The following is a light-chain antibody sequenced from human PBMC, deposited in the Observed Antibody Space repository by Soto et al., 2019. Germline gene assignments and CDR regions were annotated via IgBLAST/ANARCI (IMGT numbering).Light chain of an antibody. V-gene: IGKV3-20*01. Sequence: EIVLTQSPGTLSLSPGERATLSCRASQSVSSSSYLAWYQQKPGQAPRLHIYGASSRATGIPDRFSGSGSATDFTLTISRLEPEDFAVYYCRQYGSSPSYTFGQGTKVEIK. CDR2: GAS. J-gene: IGKJ2*01. CDR3: RQYGSSPSYT. CDR1: QSVSSSSY.